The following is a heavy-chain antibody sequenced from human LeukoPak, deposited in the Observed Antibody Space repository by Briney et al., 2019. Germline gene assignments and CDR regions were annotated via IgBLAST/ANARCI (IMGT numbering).Heavy chain of an antibody. CDR2: ISGSGGST. Sequence: PGGSLRLSCAASGFTFSSHAMSWVRQAPGKGLEWVSAISGSGGSTYYADSVKGRFTISRDNSKNTLYLQMNSLRAEDTAVYYCAKGTAYDILTGYSYWGQGTLVTVSS. D-gene: IGHD3-9*01. J-gene: IGHJ4*02. V-gene: IGHV3-23*01. CDR3: AKGTAYDILTGYSY. CDR1: GFTFSSHA.